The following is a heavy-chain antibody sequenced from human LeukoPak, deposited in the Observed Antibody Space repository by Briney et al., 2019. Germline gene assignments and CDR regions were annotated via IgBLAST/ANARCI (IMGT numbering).Heavy chain of an antibody. CDR2: IYYSGST. J-gene: IGHJ1*01. Sequence: PSETLSLTCTVSGGSISSYYWSWIRQPPGKGLEWIGYIYYSGSTNYNPSHKSRVTISVDTSKNQFSLKLTSVTAADTAVYYCARSSDPEYFQHWGQGTLVTVSS. CDR3: ARSSDPEYFQH. CDR1: GGSISSYY. V-gene: IGHV4-59*01.